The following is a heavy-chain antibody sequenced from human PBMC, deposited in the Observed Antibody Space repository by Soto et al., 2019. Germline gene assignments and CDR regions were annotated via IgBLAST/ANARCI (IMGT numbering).Heavy chain of an antibody. V-gene: IGHV5-51*01. CDR1: GYSFTSYW. J-gene: IGHJ4*02. CDR3: ARAMAYYYFDY. D-gene: IGHD5-18*01. CDR2: IYPGDSDT. Sequence: GESLKISCKGSGYSFTSYWIGCVRQMPGKGLEWMGIIYPGDSDTRYSPSFQGQVTISADNSISTAYLQWSSLKASDTAMYYCARAMAYYYFDYWGQGTLVTVSS.